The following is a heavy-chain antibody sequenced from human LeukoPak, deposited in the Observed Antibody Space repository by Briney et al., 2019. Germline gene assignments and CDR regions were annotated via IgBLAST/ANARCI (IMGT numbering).Heavy chain of an antibody. CDR3: ARDSYDYCSGGSCYSAVNWFDP. CDR1: GFTFSSYW. Sequence: GGSLRLSCVGSGFTFSSYWMNWVRQAPGKGLEWVSSISSSSSYIYYADSVKGRFTISRDNAKNSLYLQMNSLRAEDTAVYYCARDSYDYCSGGSCYSAVNWFDPWGQGTLVTVPS. V-gene: IGHV3-21*01. CDR2: ISSSSSYI. J-gene: IGHJ5*02. D-gene: IGHD2-15*01.